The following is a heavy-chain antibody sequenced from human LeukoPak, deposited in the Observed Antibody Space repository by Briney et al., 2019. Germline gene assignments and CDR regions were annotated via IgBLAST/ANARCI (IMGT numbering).Heavy chain of an antibody. V-gene: IGHV3-33*01. D-gene: IGHD2-2*01. J-gene: IGHJ4*02. CDR3: ARAPGTSPPDGY. CDR1: GFTFSSYG. Sequence: GESLRLSCAASGFTFSSYGMHWVRQAPGKGLEWVAVIWYDGSNKYYADSVKGRFTISRDNSKNTLYLQMNSLRAEDTAVYYCARAPGTSPPDGYWGQGTLVTVSS. CDR2: IWYDGSNK.